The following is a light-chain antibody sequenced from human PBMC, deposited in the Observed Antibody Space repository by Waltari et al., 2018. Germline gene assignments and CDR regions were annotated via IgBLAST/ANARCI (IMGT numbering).Light chain of an antibody. CDR1: SSDVGPYNF. V-gene: IGLV2-11*01. Sequence: ALTQPRSVSGSPGQSVTISCTGTSSDVGPYNFVSWYQQRPGQAPKLIIYDVNKRPSGVPDRFSASKSGNTASLTISGLQPEDEADYHCCSSAGNPYVFGTGTEVTVL. CDR3: CSSAGNPYV. J-gene: IGLJ1*01. CDR2: DVN.